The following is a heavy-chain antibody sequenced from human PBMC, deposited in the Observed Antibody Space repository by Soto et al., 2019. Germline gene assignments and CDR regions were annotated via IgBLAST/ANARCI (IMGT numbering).Heavy chain of an antibody. CDR3: ANRKQQLSRFDP. CDR1: GFTFSSYA. CDR2: ISGSGGST. Sequence: EVQLLESGGGLVQPGGSLRLSCAASGFTFSSYAMSWVRQAPGKGLEWVSAISGSGGSTYYADSVKGRFTISRDNSKSTLYLQMNSLRAEDTAVYYCANRKQQLSRFDPWGQGTLVTVSS. D-gene: IGHD6-13*01. V-gene: IGHV3-23*01. J-gene: IGHJ5*02.